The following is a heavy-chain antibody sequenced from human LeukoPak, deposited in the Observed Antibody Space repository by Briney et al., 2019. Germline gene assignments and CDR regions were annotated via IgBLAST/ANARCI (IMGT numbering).Heavy chain of an antibody. CDR3: ARTAFSDYSLGY. CDR1: GFTFSSFA. D-gene: IGHD4-17*01. CDR2: ISRNGGST. J-gene: IGHJ4*02. Sequence: GGSLRLSCSASGFTFSSFAMHWVRQAPGKGLEYVAAISRNGGSTYYADSVKGRFTISRDNSKSTLYLQMSSLRAEDTAVYYCARTAFSDYSLGYWGQGTLVSVSS. V-gene: IGHV3-64D*09.